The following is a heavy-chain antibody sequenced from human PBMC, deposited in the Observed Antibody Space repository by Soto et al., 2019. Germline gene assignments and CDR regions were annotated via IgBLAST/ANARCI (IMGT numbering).Heavy chain of an antibody. V-gene: IGHV3-23*01. D-gene: IGHD3-16*01. J-gene: IGHJ4*02. CDR3: AKGLASLAGGVKTH. Sequence: EVQLLESGGGLVQPGGSLRLSCAASGFTFDTYAMSWVRQAPGKGLEWVSAISASADNTYYADSVKGRFTISRDNSKNTLFLQMNSLRADDTGVYYCAKGLASLAGGVKTHWGQGTLVTISS. CDR2: ISASADNT. CDR1: GFTFDTYA.